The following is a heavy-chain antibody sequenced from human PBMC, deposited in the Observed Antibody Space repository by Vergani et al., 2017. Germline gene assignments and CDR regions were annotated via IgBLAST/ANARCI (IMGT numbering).Heavy chain of an antibody. CDR3: ARDRGQIGRSVPRGGYFDY. D-gene: IGHD3-10*01. J-gene: IGHJ4*02. V-gene: IGHV1-69*08. CDR1: GGTFSSYT. CDR2: IIPILGIA. Sequence: QVQLVQSGAEVKKPGSSVKVSCKASGGTFSSYTISWVRQAPGQGLEWMGRIIPILGIANYAQKFQGRVTITADKSTSTAYMELSSLRSEDTAVYYCARDRGQIGRSVPRGGYFDYWGQGTLVTVSS.